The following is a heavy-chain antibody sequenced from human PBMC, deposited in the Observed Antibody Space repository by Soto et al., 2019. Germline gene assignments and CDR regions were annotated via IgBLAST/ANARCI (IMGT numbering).Heavy chain of an antibody. CDR2: RWYDGSNK. Sequence: GGSLRLSCAASGFIYRTYAMLWIRQATGKGLECVALRWYDGSNKYYADSVKGRCTISRDNSKSTLYLQRDSLRAEDTAIYFCARDGETYPVASAQDSWGQGTLVTVSP. J-gene: IGHJ4*02. D-gene: IGHD5-12*01. V-gene: IGHV3-33*01. CDR1: GFIYRTYA. CDR3: ARDGETYPVASAQDS.